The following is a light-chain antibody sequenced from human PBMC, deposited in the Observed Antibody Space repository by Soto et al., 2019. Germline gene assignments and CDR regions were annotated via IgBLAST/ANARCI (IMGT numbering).Light chain of an antibody. CDR2: AAS. CDR3: QQSYSTPWT. J-gene: IGKJ1*01. Sequence: DIQMTHSPSSMSASVAARVTITCRASQSISSYLNWYQQKPGKAPKLLIYAASSLQSGVPSRFSGSGSGTDFTLTISSLQPEDFATYYCQQSYSTPWTFGQGTKVDI. V-gene: IGKV1-39*01. CDR1: QSISSY.